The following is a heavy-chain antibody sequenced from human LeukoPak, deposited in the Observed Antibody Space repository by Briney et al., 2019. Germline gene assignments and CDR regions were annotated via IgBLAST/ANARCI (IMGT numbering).Heavy chain of an antibody. CDR1: GFSFSSYS. Sequence: GGSLRLSCAASGFSFSSYSMNWVRQAPGKGLEWVSFISTSSSYIYYADSVKGRFTISRDNARNSLFLQVNNLRVEDTAVYYCVRETGWIFDRWGQGTLVTVSS. J-gene: IGHJ4*02. CDR2: ISTSSSYI. D-gene: IGHD2-2*03. V-gene: IGHV3-21*06. CDR3: VRETGWIFDR.